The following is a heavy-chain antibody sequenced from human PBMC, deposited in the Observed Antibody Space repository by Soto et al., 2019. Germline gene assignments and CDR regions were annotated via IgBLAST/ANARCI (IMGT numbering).Heavy chain of an antibody. CDR2: IYWDDDK. J-gene: IGHJ6*02. D-gene: IGHD4-17*01. CDR1: GFSLITTGSG. CDR3: VPLMTAVTTFGMDV. Sequence: QITLKESGPTLVEPTQTLTLTCTFSGFSLITTGSGVAWIRQPPGKALEWLALIYWDDDKRYSPSLKSRLTITKDTPKNQVVLTMTNMDPVDTGTYFCVPLMTAVTTFGMDVWGQGTAVTVSS. V-gene: IGHV2-5*04.